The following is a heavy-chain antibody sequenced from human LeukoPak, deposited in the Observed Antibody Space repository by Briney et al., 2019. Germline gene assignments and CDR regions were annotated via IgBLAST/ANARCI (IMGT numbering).Heavy chain of an antibody. V-gene: IGHV1-69*04. D-gene: IGHD6-6*01. Sequence: SVKVSCKASGGTFSSYTISWVRQAPGQGLEWMGRIIPILGIANYAQKFQGRVTITADKSTSTAYMELSSLRSEDTAVYHRARDIQREQLVPGDYWGQGTLVTVSS. CDR2: IIPILGIA. CDR1: GGTFSSYT. CDR3: ARDIQREQLVPGDY. J-gene: IGHJ4*02.